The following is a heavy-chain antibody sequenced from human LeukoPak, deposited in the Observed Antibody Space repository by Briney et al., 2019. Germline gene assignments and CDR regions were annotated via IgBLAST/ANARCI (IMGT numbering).Heavy chain of an antibody. CDR2: IIPGGGST. Sequence: ASVNVSCKASGYTFTSKYIHWVRQAPAQGLDWMGMIIPGGGSTTYAQKFRDRVTMTRDASTSTGYMELRGLRSKDTALYYCATAGGIIEFFDFWGRGTLVTVSS. J-gene: IGHJ2*01. V-gene: IGHV1-46*01. D-gene: IGHD3-16*02. CDR1: GYTFTSKY. CDR3: ATAGGIIEFFDF.